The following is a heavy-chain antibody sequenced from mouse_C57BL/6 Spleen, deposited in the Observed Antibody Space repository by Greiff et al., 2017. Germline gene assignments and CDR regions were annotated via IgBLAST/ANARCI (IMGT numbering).Heavy chain of an antibody. D-gene: IGHD2-1*01. CDR2: LAPNSGGT. J-gene: IGHJ4*01. CDR1: GYTFTSYW. Sequence: QVQLQQSGAELVKPGASVQLSCKASGYTFTSYWMHWVKQRPGRGLEWVGRLAPNSGGTKYTEKFKSKATLTVDKPYSTAYMQLSSLTSEDSAVYYCAGGLLSYAMDYWGQGTSVTVSS. V-gene: IGHV1-72*01. CDR3: AGGLLSYAMDY.